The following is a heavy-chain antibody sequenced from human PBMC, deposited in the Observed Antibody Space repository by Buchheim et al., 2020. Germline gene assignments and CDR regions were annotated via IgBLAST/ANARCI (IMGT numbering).Heavy chain of an antibody. CDR2: INPSGGST. CDR3: AREPRYYYDSSGYYTPFDY. Sequence: QVQLVQSGAEVKKPGASVKVSCKASGYTFTSYYMHWVRQAPGQGLEWMGIINPSGGSTSYAQTFQGRVTMTRDTSTSTVYMELSSLRSEDTAVYSCAREPRYYYDSSGYYTPFDYWGQGTL. J-gene: IGHJ4*02. D-gene: IGHD3-22*01. V-gene: IGHV1-46*01. CDR1: GYTFTSYY.